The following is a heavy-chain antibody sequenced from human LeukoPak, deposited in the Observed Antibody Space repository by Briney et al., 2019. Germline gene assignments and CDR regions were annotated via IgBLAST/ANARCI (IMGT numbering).Heavy chain of an antibody. Sequence: PGGSLRLSWAASGFTFSTYSINWVRQAPGKGLEWVSSISRTGSYIYYADSGKGRFTISRDTAKNSLYLQMNSLRAEDTAVHYCARITSGRSTYYFDYRGQGTLVTVSS. V-gene: IGHV3-21*01. D-gene: IGHD1-26*01. CDR3: ARITSGRSTYYFDY. CDR1: GFTFSTYS. CDR2: ISRTGSYI. J-gene: IGHJ4*02.